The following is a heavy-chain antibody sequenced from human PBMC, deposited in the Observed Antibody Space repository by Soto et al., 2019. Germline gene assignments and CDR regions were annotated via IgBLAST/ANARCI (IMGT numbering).Heavy chain of an antibody. J-gene: IGHJ4*02. Sequence: GGSLRLSCAASGFTFSSYAMSWVRQAPGKGLEWVSAISGSGGSKYSADSVKGRVTSSRDNSKNTLYLQMNSLRAEDTAVYYCAKESVVLRYFDWLLSPFDYWGQGTLVTVSS. CDR3: AKESVVLRYFDWLLSPFDY. CDR2: ISGSGGSK. V-gene: IGHV3-23*01. D-gene: IGHD3-9*01. CDR1: GFTFSSYA.